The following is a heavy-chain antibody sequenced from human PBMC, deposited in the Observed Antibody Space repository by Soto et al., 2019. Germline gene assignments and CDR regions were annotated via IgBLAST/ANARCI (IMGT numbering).Heavy chain of an antibody. CDR3: AKNNDYAIDA. J-gene: IGHJ6*02. CDR2: IHYSGST. D-gene: IGHD1-20*01. Sequence: SETLSLTCTVPGGSVNIGTYYWSRIRQPPGKGLEWIGVIHYSGSTNYNPSLKSRVTISVDTSRDQFSLNLNSVNAADTAVYYCAKNNDYAIDAWGQGTTVTVSS. CDR1: GGSVNIGTYY. V-gene: IGHV4-61*01.